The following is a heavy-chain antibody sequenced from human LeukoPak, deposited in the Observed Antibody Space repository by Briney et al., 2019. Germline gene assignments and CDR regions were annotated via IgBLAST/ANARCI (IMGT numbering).Heavy chain of an antibody. CDR3: AGWLAFDY. CDR2: ISYDGSNK. Sequence: PGGSLRLSCAASGFTFSSYGMHWVRQAPGKGLEWVAVISYDGSNKYYADSVKGRFTISRDNSKNTLYLQMNSLRAEDTAVYYCAGWLAFDYWGQGTLVTVSS. D-gene: IGHD3-22*01. V-gene: IGHV3-30*03. CDR1: GFTFSSYG. J-gene: IGHJ4*02.